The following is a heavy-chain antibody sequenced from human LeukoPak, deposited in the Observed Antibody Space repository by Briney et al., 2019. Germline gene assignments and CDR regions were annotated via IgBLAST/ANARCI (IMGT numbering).Heavy chain of an antibody. CDR2: ISGDGGST. J-gene: IGHJ4*02. D-gene: IGHD4-17*01. V-gene: IGHV3-43*02. Sequence: GGSLRLSCAASGFTFDDYAMHWVRQAPGKGLEWVSLISGDGGSTYYADSVKGRFTISRDNSKNTLYLQMSSLRAEDTAVYYCAKSYGDYTFDCWGQGTLVTVSS. CDR3: AKSYGDYTFDC. CDR1: GFTFDDYA.